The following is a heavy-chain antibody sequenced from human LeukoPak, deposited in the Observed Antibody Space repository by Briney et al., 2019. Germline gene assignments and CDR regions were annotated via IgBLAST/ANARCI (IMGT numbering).Heavy chain of an antibody. CDR3: ARGIVLMVYAAEKTNWFDP. D-gene: IGHD2-8*01. Sequence: ASVKVSCKASGYTFTGYYMHWVRQAPGQGLEWMGWINPNSGGTNYAQKFQGRVTMTGDTSISTAYMELSRLRSDDTAVYYCARGIVLMVYAAEKTNWFDPWGQGTLVTVSS. V-gene: IGHV1-2*02. CDR2: INPNSGGT. J-gene: IGHJ5*02. CDR1: GYTFTGYY.